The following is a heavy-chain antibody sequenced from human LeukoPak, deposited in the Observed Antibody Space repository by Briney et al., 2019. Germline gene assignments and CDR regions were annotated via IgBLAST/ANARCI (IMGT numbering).Heavy chain of an antibody. CDR3: ASFPFYDFWSGQWAN. D-gene: IGHD3-3*01. Sequence: SETLSLTCTVSGGSISSGGYYWSWIRQPPGKGLEWIGYIYHSGSTYYNPSLKSRVTISVDRSKNQFSLKLSTVTAADTAVYYCASFPFYDFWSGQWANWGQGTLVTVSS. J-gene: IGHJ4*02. CDR2: IYHSGST. CDR1: GGSISSGGYY. V-gene: IGHV4-30-2*01.